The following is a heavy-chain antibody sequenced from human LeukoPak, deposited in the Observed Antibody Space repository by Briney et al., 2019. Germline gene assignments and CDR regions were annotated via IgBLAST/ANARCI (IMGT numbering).Heavy chain of an antibody. J-gene: IGHJ4*02. CDR2: INFSGVT. D-gene: IGHD3-22*01. CDR3: ARHFGEIYDSSGHCYLDY. V-gene: IGHV4-59*07. Sequence: SDTLSLTCTVSGGSITNYYWSWIRQPPGKGLEWIGYINFSGVTKYHPYSHSLTSRVTISADTSKNQSSLKCCSVTAADTAVYYCARHFGEIYDSSGHCYLDYWGQGILVTV. CDR1: GGSITNYY.